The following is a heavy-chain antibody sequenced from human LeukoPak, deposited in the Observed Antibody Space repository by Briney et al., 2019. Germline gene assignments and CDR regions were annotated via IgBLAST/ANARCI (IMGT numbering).Heavy chain of an antibody. CDR2: IYYSGST. J-gene: IGHJ4*02. CDR3: ARGTSSYDSSGNFDY. D-gene: IGHD3-22*01. V-gene: IGHV4-59*01. CDR1: GGSINSYY. Sequence: SETLSLTCTVSGGSINSYYWSWIRQPPGKGLEWIGYIYYSGSTNYNPSLKSRVTISVDTSKNQFSLKLSSVTAADTAMYYCARGTSSYDSSGNFDYWGQGTLVTVSS.